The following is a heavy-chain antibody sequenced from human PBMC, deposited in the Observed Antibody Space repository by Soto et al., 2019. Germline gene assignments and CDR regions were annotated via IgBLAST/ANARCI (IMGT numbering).Heavy chain of an antibody. V-gene: IGHV4-30-4*01. CDR3: ARAPLDIGVVPAAIPGPWFDP. J-gene: IGHJ5*02. CDR1: GGSISSGDYY. CDR2: IYYSGST. D-gene: IGHD2-2*02. Sequence: SGSLSLTCTVSGGSISSGDYYWSWISQPPGKGLEWIGYIYYSGSTYYNPSLKSRVTISVDTSKNQFSLKLSSVTAADTAVYYCARAPLDIGVVPAAIPGPWFDPWGQGTLVTVSS.